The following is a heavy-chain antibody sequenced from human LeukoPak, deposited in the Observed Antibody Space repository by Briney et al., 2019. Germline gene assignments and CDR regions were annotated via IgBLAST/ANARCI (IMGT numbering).Heavy chain of an antibody. CDR2: IIPIFGTA. CDR1: GGTFSSYA. J-gene: IGHJ5*02. V-gene: IGHV1-69*13. Sequence: EASVKVSCKASGGTFSSYAISWVRQAPGQGLEWMGGIIPIFGTANYAQKFQGRVTITADESTSTAYMELSSLRSEDTAVYYCARDYGDYAFTFDPWGQGTLVTVSS. D-gene: IGHD4-17*01. CDR3: ARDYGDYAFTFDP.